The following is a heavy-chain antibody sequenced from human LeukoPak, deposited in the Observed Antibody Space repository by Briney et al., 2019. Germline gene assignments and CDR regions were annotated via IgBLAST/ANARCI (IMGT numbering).Heavy chain of an antibody. CDR1: GYTLTELS. Sequence: ASVKVSCKVSGYTLTELSMHWVRQAPGKGLEWMGGFDPEDGETIYAQKSQGRVTMTEDTSTDTAYMELSSLRSEDTAVYYCATFGAIGASFDYWGQGTLVTVSS. V-gene: IGHV1-24*01. CDR3: ATFGAIGASFDY. D-gene: IGHD1-26*01. J-gene: IGHJ4*02. CDR2: FDPEDGET.